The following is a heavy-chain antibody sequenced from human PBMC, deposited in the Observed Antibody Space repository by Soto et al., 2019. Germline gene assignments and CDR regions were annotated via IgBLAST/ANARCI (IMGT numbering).Heavy chain of an antibody. V-gene: IGHV4-39*01. CDR3: ARTYSGSYFDAFDI. CDR2: IYYSGST. CDR1: GGSISSSSYY. D-gene: IGHD1-26*01. Sequence: QLQLQESGPGLVKPSETLSLTCTVSGGSISSSSYYWGWIRQPPGKGLEWIGSIYYSGSTYYNPSLKSRVTISVDTSKIPFSLKLRSVTAADTAVYYCARTYSGSYFDAFDIWGQGTMVTVSS. J-gene: IGHJ3*02.